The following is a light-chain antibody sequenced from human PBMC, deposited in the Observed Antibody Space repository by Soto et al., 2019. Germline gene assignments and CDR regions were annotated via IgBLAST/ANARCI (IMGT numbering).Light chain of an antibody. Sequence: QSVLTQPPSVSGAPGQRVTISCTGSTSEIGAGQDVHWYKQLPGKAPKLLIYSNSNRPSGVPGRFSGSKSGTSASLAITGLQAEDEADYYCQSYDSSLSGDVVFGGGTKVTVL. CDR2: SNS. CDR3: QSYDSSLSGDVV. V-gene: IGLV1-40*01. J-gene: IGLJ2*01. CDR1: TSEIGAGQD.